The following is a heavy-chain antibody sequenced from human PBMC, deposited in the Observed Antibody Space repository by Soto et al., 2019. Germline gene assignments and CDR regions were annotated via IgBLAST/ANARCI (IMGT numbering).Heavy chain of an antibody. Sequence: PGASVKVSCKASGGTFSSYAISWVRQAPGQGLEWMGGIIPIFGTANYAQKFQGRVTITADESTSTAYMELSSLRSEDTAVYYCARGYQPAAFTINWFDPWGQGTLVTVSS. CDR2: IIPIFGTA. J-gene: IGHJ5*02. D-gene: IGHD2-2*01. CDR3: ARGYQPAAFTINWFDP. CDR1: GGTFSSYA. V-gene: IGHV1-69*13.